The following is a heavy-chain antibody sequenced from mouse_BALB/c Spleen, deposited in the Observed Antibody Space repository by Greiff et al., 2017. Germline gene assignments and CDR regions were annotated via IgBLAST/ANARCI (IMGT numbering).Heavy chain of an antibody. V-gene: IGHV7-3*02. CDR2: IRNKANGYTT. D-gene: IGHD1-1*01. CDR3: ARDIRYGFDY. J-gene: IGHJ2*01. Sequence: EVMLVESGGGLVQPGGSLRLSCATSGFTFTDYYMSWVRQPPGKALEWLGFIRNKANGYTTEYSASVKGRFTISRDNSQSILYLQMNTLRAEDSATYYCARDIRYGFDYWGQGTTLTVSS. CDR1: GFTFTDYY.